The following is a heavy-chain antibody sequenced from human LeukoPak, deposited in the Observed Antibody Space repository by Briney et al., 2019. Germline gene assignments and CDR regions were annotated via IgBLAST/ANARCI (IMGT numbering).Heavy chain of an antibody. D-gene: IGHD2/OR15-2a*01. CDR1: GFTFWKHA. J-gene: IGHJ4*02. Sequence: PGRSLRLSCAASGFTFWKHAMHWVRQAPGKGLEWVSGISGSSDYIVYADSVRGRFSISRDSARNSLYLQMDSLTTDDTAVYYCVRGVDADRVLAYFDHWGQGARVLVSS. V-gene: IGHV3-9*01. CDR2: ISGSSDYI. CDR3: VRGVDADRVLAYFDH.